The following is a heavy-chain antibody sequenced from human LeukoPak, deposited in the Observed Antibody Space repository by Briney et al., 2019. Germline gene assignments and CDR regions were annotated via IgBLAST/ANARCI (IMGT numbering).Heavy chain of an antibody. CDR1: GFSFSSYG. CDR3: ARAGDNTTMVTQ. CDR2: ISSGSNYI. V-gene: IGHV3-21*01. D-gene: IGHD5-18*01. J-gene: IGHJ4*02. Sequence: GGSLRLSCAVSGFSFSSYGINWVRQAPGKGLEWVSFISSGSNYIYYADSVKGRFTISRDNAMNSLYLQMNSLRAEDTAVYYCARAGDNTTMVTQWGQGTLVTVPS.